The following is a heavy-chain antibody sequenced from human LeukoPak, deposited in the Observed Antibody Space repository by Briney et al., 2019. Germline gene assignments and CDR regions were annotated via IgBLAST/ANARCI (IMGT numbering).Heavy chain of an antibody. CDR3: ARHSLSRQHIVVVTAVHWYFDL. V-gene: IGHV4-34*01. D-gene: IGHD2-21*02. CDR2: INHSGST. CDR1: GGSFSGYY. J-gene: IGHJ2*01. Sequence: SETLSLTCAVYGGSFSGYYWSWIRQPPGKGLEWIGEINHSGSTNYNPSLKSRVTISVDTSKNQFSLKLNSVTAADTAVYYCARHSLSRQHIVVVTAVHWYFDLWGRGTLVTVST.